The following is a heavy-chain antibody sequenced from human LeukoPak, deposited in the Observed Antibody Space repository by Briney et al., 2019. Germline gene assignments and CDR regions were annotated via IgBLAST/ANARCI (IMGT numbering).Heavy chain of an antibody. D-gene: IGHD6-6*01. CDR3: ARSSIATTHPSWFDP. V-gene: IGHV3-30-3*01. CDR2: ISYDGSNK. J-gene: IGHJ5*02. CDR1: GFTFSSYA. Sequence: PGRSLRLSCAASGFTFSSYAMHWVRQAPGEGLEWVAVISYDGSNKYYADSVKGRFTISRDNSKNTLYLQMNSLRAEDTAVYYCARSSIATTHPSWFDPWGQGTLVTVSS.